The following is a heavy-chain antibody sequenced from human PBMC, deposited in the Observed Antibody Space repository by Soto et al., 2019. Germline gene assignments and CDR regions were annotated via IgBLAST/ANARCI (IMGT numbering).Heavy chain of an antibody. V-gene: IGHV4-30-2*01. D-gene: IGHD2-2*01. J-gene: IGHJ5*02. CDR3: ARCPSMPGGGNWFDP. CDR2: IYHSGST. Sequence: PSETLSLTCAVSGGSISSGGYSWSWIRQPPGKGLEWIGYIYHSGSTYYNPSLKSRVTISVDRSKNQFSLKLSSVTAADTAVYYCARCPSMPGGGNWFDPWGQGTLVTVSS. CDR1: GGSISSGGYS.